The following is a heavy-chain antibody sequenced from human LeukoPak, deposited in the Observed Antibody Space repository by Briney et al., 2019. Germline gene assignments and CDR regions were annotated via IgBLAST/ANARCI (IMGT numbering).Heavy chain of an antibody. CDR3: AREGWDQRDTAAFDY. D-gene: IGHD6-19*01. J-gene: IGHJ4*02. CDR2: MNPNSGDT. Sequence: ASVKVSCKASGYTFTGHYMHWARPAPGQGLEWMGWMNPNSGDTNSAQKFQGRVTMTRDTSITTVYMELSRLRPDDTAVYYCAREGWDQRDTAAFDYWGQGTLVTVSS. CDR1: GYTFTGHY. V-gene: IGHV1-2*02.